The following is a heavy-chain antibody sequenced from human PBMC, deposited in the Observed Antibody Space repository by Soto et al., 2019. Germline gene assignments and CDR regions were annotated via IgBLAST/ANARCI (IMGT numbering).Heavy chain of an antibody. J-gene: IGHJ5*02. CDR3: AQDVEGPTVPYNWFDR. D-gene: IGHD6-6*01. Sequence: ASVKVSCKASGYNLTNSYMHWLRQAPGHGLEWMGIINPNDGKTIYAQKFQGRVTMTRDPSSRTFYLELSGLTSQDTALYFCAQDVEGPTVPYNWFDRCGQGTQVTVSS. CDR1: GYNLTNSY. CDR2: INPNDGKT. V-gene: IGHV1-46*01.